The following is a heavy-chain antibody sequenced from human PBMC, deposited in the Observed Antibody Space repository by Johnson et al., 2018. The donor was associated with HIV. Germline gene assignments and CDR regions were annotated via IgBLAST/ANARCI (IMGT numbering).Heavy chain of an antibody. CDR2: IYSGGST. CDR3: ARTRMGVFDI. J-gene: IGHJ3*02. CDR1: RFTFSSYA. V-gene: IGHV3-NL1*01. Sequence: QVQLVESGGGVVQPGRSLRLSCAASRFTFSSYAMHWVRQAPGKGLEWVSTIYSGGSTYYADSVKGRFTIFRDNGKNMLYVQMNSLRAEDSAVYYCARTRMGVFDIWGQGTMVTISS. D-gene: IGHD2-8*01.